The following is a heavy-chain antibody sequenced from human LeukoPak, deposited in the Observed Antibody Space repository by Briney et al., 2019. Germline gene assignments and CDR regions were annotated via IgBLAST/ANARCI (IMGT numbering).Heavy chain of an antibody. CDR2: ISYDGSNK. CDR3: ARDRGLWFGESDAFDI. V-gene: IGHV3-30-3*01. Sequence: PGRSLRLSCAASGFTFSSYAMHWVRQAPGKGLEWVAVISYDGSNKYYADSVKGRFTISRDNSKNTLYLQMNSLRAEDTAVYYCARDRGLWFGESDAFDIWGQGTMVTVSS. CDR1: GFTFSSYA. J-gene: IGHJ3*02. D-gene: IGHD3-10*01.